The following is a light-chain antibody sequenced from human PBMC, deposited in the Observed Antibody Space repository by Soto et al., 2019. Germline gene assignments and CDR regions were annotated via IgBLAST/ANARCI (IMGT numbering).Light chain of an antibody. J-gene: IGKJ4*01. CDR3: QQLNSYLT. CDR2: GAS. V-gene: IGKV3D-15*01. Sequence: EIVMTQSPATLSVSPGERATLSCRASQSVSSYLAWYQQKPGQAPRLLIYGASNRATGIPDRFSGSGSGTDFTLTISRLEPEDFATYYCQQLNSYLTFGGGTKVDIK. CDR1: QSVSSY.